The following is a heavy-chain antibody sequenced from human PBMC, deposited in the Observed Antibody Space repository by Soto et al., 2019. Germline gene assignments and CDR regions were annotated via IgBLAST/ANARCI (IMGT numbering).Heavy chain of an antibody. CDR1: GFTFSSYA. D-gene: IGHD3-3*01. CDR3: AKGYDFWSGYGLNY. Sequence: GGSLRLSCAASGFTFSSYAMSWVRQAPGKGLEWVSAISGSGGSTYYADSVKGRFTISRDNSKNTLYLQMNSLRAEDTAVYYCAKGYDFWSGYGLNYWGQGTLVTVSS. V-gene: IGHV3-23*01. J-gene: IGHJ4*02. CDR2: ISGSGGST.